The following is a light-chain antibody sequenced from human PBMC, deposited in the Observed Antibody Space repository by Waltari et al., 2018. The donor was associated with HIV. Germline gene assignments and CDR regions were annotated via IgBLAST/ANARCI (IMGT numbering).Light chain of an antibody. CDR1: SSNIGAGYD. CDR2: GNS. V-gene: IGLV1-40*01. Sequence: QSVVTQPPSVSGAPGQRVTISCTGSSSNIGAGYDVHWYQQLPGTAPKLLIYGNSNRPSGVPYRFSGSKSGTSASLAITGLQAEDEADYYCQSYDSSLSGSDVVFGGGTELTVL. CDR3: QSYDSSLSGSDVV. J-gene: IGLJ2*01.